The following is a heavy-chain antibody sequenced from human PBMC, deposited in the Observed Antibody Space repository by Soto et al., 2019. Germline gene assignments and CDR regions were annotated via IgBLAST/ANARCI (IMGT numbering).Heavy chain of an antibody. D-gene: IGHD3-10*01. V-gene: IGHV4-39*02. J-gene: IGHJ4*02. CDR3: ARDLDASGSYYSDY. CDR1: GGAINSTVYY. CDR2: SNYGGPT. Sequence: SETLSLTCTVSGGAINSTVYYWGWIRQPPGKGLEWIGSSNYGGPTYYSPSLQSRVTISLDTAKNHFSLNLRSVTAADTAVYYWARDLDASGSYYSDYWGQGTLVTVSS.